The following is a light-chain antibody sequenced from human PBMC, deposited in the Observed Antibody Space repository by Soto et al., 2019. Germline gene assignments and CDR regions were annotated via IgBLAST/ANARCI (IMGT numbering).Light chain of an antibody. Sequence: EIVLTQSPSTMSVSTGERATLYCRASQSVSSNLAWYQQKPGQAPRLLIYGASTRATVIPARFSGSGSGTEFTRTISSLHSEDFAVSYRQTYYDRPITFDQGTRLDIK. J-gene: IGKJ5*01. V-gene: IGKV3-15*01. CDR2: GAS. CDR3: QTYYDRPIT. CDR1: QSVSSN.